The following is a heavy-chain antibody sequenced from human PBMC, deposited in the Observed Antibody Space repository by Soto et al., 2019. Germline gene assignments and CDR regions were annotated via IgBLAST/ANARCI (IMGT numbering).Heavy chain of an antibody. CDR1: GYTFISYG. D-gene: IGHD3-10*01. Sequence: QVQLVQSGAEVKKPGSSVKVSCKASGYTFISYGISSVRQAPGQGLEWMGWISAYNDYTNYAQKLQGRVTMTTDTSTRIAYLELRSLRSDDTAVYYCAREGYYSGSGSYSPPRYYGMDVWGQGTTVTVSS. V-gene: IGHV1-18*01. CDR2: ISAYNDYT. J-gene: IGHJ6*02. CDR3: AREGYYSGSGSYSPPRYYGMDV.